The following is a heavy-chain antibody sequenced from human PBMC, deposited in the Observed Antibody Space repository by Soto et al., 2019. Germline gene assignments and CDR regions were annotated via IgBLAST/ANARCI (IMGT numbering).Heavy chain of an antibody. D-gene: IGHD1-1*01. J-gene: IGHJ3*02. Sequence: SLTCTVSGGSISSDDYYWSWTRQPPGKGLEWIGYIYYSGSTYYNPSLQSRVTISVDTSKNQFSLKLSSVTAADTAVYYCAIDRRLPNVSTFDIWGQGTMVTVSS. CDR1: GGSISSDDYY. CDR2: IYYSGST. V-gene: IGHV4-30-4*01. CDR3: AIDRRLPNVSTFDI.